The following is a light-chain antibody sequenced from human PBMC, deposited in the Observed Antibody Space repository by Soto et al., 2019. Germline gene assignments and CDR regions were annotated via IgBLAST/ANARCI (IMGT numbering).Light chain of an antibody. CDR2: GAS. J-gene: IGKJ1*01. CDR1: QSVSSN. Sequence: ATLSVSTGRVSTLSVRASQSVSSNLAWYQQKPGQAPRLLIYGASTRATCIPARFTGSGSGTEFTLTISSLQTEDLALYYCQPYKILATFGEGTKVDI. V-gene: IGKV3-15*01. CDR3: QPYKILAT.